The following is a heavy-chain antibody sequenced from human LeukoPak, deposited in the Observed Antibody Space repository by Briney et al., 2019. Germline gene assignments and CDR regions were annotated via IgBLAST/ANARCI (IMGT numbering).Heavy chain of an antibody. V-gene: IGHV4-4*07. CDR1: GGSISSYY. Sequence: SETLSLTCTVSGGSISSYYWSWIRQPPGKGLEWIGRIYTSGSTNHNPSLKSRVTMSVDKSKNQLSLKLSSVTAADTAVYYCARGAYHYGSGSYYFDYWGQGTLVTVSS. J-gene: IGHJ4*02. D-gene: IGHD3-10*01. CDR3: ARGAYHYGSGSYYFDY. CDR2: IYTSGST.